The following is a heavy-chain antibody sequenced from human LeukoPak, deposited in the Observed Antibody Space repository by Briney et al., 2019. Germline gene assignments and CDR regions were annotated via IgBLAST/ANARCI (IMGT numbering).Heavy chain of an antibody. Sequence: ASVKVSCKASGYTFTSYDINWVRQATGQRLEWMGWINAGNGNTKYSQEFQGRVTITRDTSASTAYMELSSLRSEDMAVYYCARGTVTDARYYYMDVWGKGTTVTVSS. CDR2: INAGNGNT. CDR3: ARGTVTDARYYYMDV. J-gene: IGHJ6*03. CDR1: GYTFTSYD. V-gene: IGHV1-3*03. D-gene: IGHD4-17*01.